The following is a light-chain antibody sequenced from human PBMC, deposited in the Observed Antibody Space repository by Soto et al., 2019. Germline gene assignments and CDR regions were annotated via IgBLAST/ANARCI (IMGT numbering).Light chain of an antibody. V-gene: IGKV3-15*01. CDR2: GAS. J-gene: IGKJ5*01. CDR1: QSVSSN. CDR3: QQYDNWPPIT. Sequence: EIVMTQSPATLSVSPGERATLSCRASQSVSSNLAWYQQKPGQAPRLLIHGASTRAAGIPARFRGSRSGTEFTLTISSLLSEDFAVYYCQQYDNWPPITFGQGTRLEIK.